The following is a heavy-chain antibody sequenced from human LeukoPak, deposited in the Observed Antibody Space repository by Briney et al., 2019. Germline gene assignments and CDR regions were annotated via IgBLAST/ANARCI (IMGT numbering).Heavy chain of an antibody. J-gene: IGHJ4*02. CDR3: ASDRVLGSGSLDN. Sequence: GGSLRLSCTASGFRFSDFWMHWVRQAPGKGLVWVSRIRGDWHDTTYADSVKGRFTISRDNAQNTLYLQMNSLRVEDTAVYYCASDRVLGSGSLDNWGQGTLATVSS. V-gene: IGHV3-74*01. CDR1: GFRFSDFW. CDR2: IRGDWHDT. D-gene: IGHD3-10*01.